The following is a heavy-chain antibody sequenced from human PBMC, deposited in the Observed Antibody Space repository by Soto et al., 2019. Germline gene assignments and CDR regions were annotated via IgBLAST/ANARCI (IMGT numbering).Heavy chain of an antibody. D-gene: IGHD3-10*01. J-gene: IGHJ4*02. CDR3: ARAGRHYGSGSACDY. CDR1: GFTFSSYA. Sequence: LRLSCAASGFTFSSYAMHWVRQAPGKGLEWVAVISYDGSNKYYADSVKGRFTISRDNSKNTLYLQMNSLRAEDTAVYYCARAGRHYGSGSACDYWGQGTLVTVSS. V-gene: IGHV3-30-3*01. CDR2: ISYDGSNK.